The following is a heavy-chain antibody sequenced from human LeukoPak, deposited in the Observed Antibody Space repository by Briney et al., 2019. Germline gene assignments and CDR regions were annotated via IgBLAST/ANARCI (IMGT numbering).Heavy chain of an antibody. CDR2: IYYSGST. CDR3: ARPGSGWDDH. D-gene: IGHD6-19*01. CDR1: GGSISSSSYY. J-gene: IGHJ4*02. V-gene: IGHV4-39*01. Sequence: KPSETLSLTCTVSGGSISSSSYYWGWIRQPPGKGLEWIGSIYYSGSTYHNPSLKSRVTISVDTSKNQFSLRLSSVTAADTAVYYCARPGSGWDDHWGQGTLVTVSS.